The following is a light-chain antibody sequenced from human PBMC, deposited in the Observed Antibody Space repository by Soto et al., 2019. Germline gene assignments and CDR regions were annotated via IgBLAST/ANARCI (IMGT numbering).Light chain of an antibody. CDR1: SSNIGAGYD. CDR2: GSS. V-gene: IGLV1-40*01. Sequence: QSALTQPPSVSGAPGQRDTISCTGSSSNIGAGYDVHWYQHLPGTAPKLLIYGSSNRPSGVPDRFSGSKSGTSASLAITGLQAEDEADYYCQSYDSSLSGWVFGGGTQLTVL. CDR3: QSYDSSLSGWV. J-gene: IGLJ7*01.